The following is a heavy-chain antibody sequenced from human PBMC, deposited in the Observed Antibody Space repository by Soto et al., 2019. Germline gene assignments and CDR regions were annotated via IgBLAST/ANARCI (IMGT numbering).Heavy chain of an antibody. J-gene: IGHJ4*02. D-gene: IGHD5-12*01. V-gene: IGHV1-18*01. Sequence: QVQLIQSAGEVKKPGASVKVSCKASGYTFTNYVIHWIRQAPGQGLEWMAWISPLKGNTNYAQKVQGRVTVTTDNSTNTVYMHLGGLRSDDTSLYFCARSGAHAFDYWGQGSLVTVSS. CDR1: GYTFTNYV. CDR3: ARSGAHAFDY. CDR2: ISPLKGNT.